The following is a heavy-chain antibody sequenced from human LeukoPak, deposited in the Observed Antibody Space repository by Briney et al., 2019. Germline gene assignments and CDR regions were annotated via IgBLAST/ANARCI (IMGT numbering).Heavy chain of an antibody. CDR2: ISGSGGST. CDR3: AKGDWNYYYYYMDV. J-gene: IGHJ6*03. D-gene: IGHD3/OR15-3a*01. CDR1: GFTFSSYA. V-gene: IGHV3-23*01. Sequence: PGGSLRLSCAASGFTFSSYAMSWVRQAPGKGLEWVSAISGSGGSTYYADSVKGRFTISRDNSKNTLYLQMNSLRAEDTAVYYCAKGDWNYYYYYMDVWGKGTTLTVSS.